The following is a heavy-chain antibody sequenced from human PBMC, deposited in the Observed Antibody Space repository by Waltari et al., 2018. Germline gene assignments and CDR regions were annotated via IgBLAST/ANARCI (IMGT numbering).Heavy chain of an antibody. Sequence: QVQLQQWGAGLLTPSETLSLTCDVYGGFFSGYYWSWIRQPPGKGLEWLGEITHSESTNYIPSLKSRVAISVDTSKNQFSLKLSAVTAADSAVYCCARGPVLVVYAKGAFDIWGQGTMVTVSS. CDR2: ITHSEST. D-gene: IGHD2-8*02. V-gene: IGHV4-34*01. CDR3: ARGPVLVVYAKGAFDI. J-gene: IGHJ3*02. CDR1: GGFFSGYY.